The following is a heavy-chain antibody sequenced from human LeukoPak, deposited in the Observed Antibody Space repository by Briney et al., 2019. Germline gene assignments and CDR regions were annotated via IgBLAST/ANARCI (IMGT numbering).Heavy chain of an antibody. Sequence: SETLSLTCAVYGGSFSGYYWSWIRQPPGKGLEWIGQIFHTGSTSYSPSLKSRVTISMDKSKNQISLRLTSVTAADTAVYYCARSPTKRVPEDYWGQGTLVTVSS. D-gene: IGHD2-2*01. V-gene: IGHV4-34*12. CDR1: GGSFSGYY. CDR3: ARSPTKRVPEDY. CDR2: IFHTGST. J-gene: IGHJ4*02.